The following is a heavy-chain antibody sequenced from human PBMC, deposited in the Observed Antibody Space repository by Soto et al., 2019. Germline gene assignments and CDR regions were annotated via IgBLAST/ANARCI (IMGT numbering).Heavy chain of an antibody. V-gene: IGHV4-61*01. CDR1: GGSVSSGSYY. J-gene: IGHJ4*02. CDR2: IYYSGST. D-gene: IGHD3-22*01. Sequence: SEILSLTCTVSGGSVSSGSYYWSWIRQPPGKGLEWIGYIYYSGSTNYNPSLKSRVTISVDTSKNQFSLKLSSVTAADTAVYYCARARKYDSSGYSYWGQGTLVTVSS. CDR3: ARARKYDSSGYSY.